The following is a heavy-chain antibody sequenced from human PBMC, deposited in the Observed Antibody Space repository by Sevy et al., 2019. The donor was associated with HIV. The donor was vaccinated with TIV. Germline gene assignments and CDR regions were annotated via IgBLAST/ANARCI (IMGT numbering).Heavy chain of an antibody. CDR3: ARDPLSTLFDASDI. CDR1: GFTFNIYS. CDR2: ISGSSSYI. D-gene: IGHD2-15*01. Sequence: GGSLRLSCAASGFTFNIYSMNWVRQAPGKGLEWVSSISGSSSYIFYADSVKGRFTISRDNAKNSLYLQMNSLRAEDTAVYYCARDPLSTLFDASDIWGQGTMVTVSS. J-gene: IGHJ3*02. V-gene: IGHV3-21*01.